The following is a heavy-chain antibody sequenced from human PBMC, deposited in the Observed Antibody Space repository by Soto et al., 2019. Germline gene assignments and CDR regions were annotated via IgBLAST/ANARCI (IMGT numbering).Heavy chain of an antibody. CDR1: GYTFSNYG. J-gene: IGHJ5*02. CDR2: ISLYSDGT. CDR3: ARVVPGAEAWCGP. D-gene: IGHD2-2*01. V-gene: IGHV1-18*01. Sequence: GASVKVSCKTSGYTFSNYGITWVRQAPGQPLEWLGWISLYSDGTNYAQKLQGRVSMTTDTSTTTAYMELRSLRSDDTAVYYCARVVPGAEAWCGPWGQGTLVTVSS.